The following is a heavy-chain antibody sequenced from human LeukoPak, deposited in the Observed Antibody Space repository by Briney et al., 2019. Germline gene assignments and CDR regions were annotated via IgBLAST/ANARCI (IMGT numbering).Heavy chain of an antibody. CDR3: ARSTLEYSSSRLPDY. J-gene: IGHJ4*02. Sequence: SETLSLTCTVSGGSISSYYWSWIRQPPGKGLEWFGNTYYSGSTNYNPSLKSRVTISVDTSKNQFSLKLSSVTAADTAVYYCARSTLEYSSSRLPDYWGQGTLVTVSS. D-gene: IGHD6-6*01. CDR2: TYYSGST. V-gene: IGHV4-59*01. CDR1: GGSISSYY.